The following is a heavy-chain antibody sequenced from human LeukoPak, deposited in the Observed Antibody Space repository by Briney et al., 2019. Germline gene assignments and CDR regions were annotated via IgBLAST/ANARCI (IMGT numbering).Heavy chain of an antibody. CDR2: ISAYNGNT. J-gene: IGHJ4*02. Sequence: VASVKVSCKASGYTFTSYGISWVRQAPGQGLEWMGWISAYNGNTKYSQKFQGRVTITRDTSASTAYMELSSLRSEDTAVYYCARDMGDHYDYWGQGTLVTVSS. V-gene: IGHV1-18*01. CDR3: ARDMGDHYDY. CDR1: GYTFTSYG. D-gene: IGHD2-21*02.